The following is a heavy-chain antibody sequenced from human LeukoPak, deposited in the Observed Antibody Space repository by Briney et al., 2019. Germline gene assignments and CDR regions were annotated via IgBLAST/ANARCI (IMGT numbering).Heavy chain of an antibody. Sequence: PSETLSLTCAVYGGSFSGYYWSWIRQPPGKGLEWIGEINHSGSTNYNPSLKSRVTISVDTSKNQFSLKLSSVTAADTAVYYCARAYNWSFRGFDYWGQGTLVTVSS. D-gene: IGHD1-20*01. CDR3: ARAYNWSFRGFDY. V-gene: IGHV4-34*01. CDR1: GGSFSGYY. J-gene: IGHJ4*02. CDR2: INHSGST.